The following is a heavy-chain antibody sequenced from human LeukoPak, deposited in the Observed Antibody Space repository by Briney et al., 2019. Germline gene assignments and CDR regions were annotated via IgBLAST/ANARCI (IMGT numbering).Heavy chain of an antibody. V-gene: IGHV3-30-3*01. CDR3: ARDQGRSSTSCYGRY. CDR2: ISYDGSNK. CDR1: GFTFSSYA. Sequence: GGSLRLPCAASGFTFSSYAMHWVRQAPGKGLEWVAVISYDGSNKYYADSVKGRFTISRDNSKNTLYLQMNSLRAEDTAVYYCARDQGRSSTSCYGRYWGQGTLVTVSS. D-gene: IGHD2-2*01. J-gene: IGHJ4*02.